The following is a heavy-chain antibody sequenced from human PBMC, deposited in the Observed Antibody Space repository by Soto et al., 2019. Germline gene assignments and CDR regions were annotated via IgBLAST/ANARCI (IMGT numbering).Heavy chain of an antibody. J-gene: IGHJ4*02. Sequence: XSVKVSCKASGYTFTSYGISWVRQAPVQGLEWMGWISAYNGNTNYAQKLQGRVTMTTDTSTSTAYMELRSLRSDDTDVYYCARTYDSSGYGDPIDYWGQGTLVTVS. CDR1: GYTFTSYG. V-gene: IGHV1-18*04. CDR2: ISAYNGNT. D-gene: IGHD3-22*01. CDR3: ARTYDSSGYGDPIDY.